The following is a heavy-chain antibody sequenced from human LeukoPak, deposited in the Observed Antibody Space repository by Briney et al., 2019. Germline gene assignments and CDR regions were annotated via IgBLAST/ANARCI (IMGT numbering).Heavy chain of an antibody. CDR1: GFTFIRYG. D-gene: IGHD1-26*01. J-gene: IGHJ3*02. Sequence: GGSLRLSCAATGFTFIRYGMYWVRQTPGKGLESVAFIRYDGSNKYYADSVKGRFTLSRDNSKNTLYLQMKSLRAEDTAVYYCARGGSYLSAFDIWGQGKMVTVSS. V-gene: IGHV3-30*02. CDR2: IRYDGSNK. CDR3: ARGGSYLSAFDI.